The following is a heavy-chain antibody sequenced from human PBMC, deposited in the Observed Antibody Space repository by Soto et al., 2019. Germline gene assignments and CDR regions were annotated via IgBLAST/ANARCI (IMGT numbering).Heavy chain of an antibody. CDR3: ARGGLSFAVAFDI. V-gene: IGHV3-30-3*01. J-gene: IGHJ3*02. Sequence: GGSLRLSCAASGFTFSSYAMHWVRQAPGKGLEWVAVISYDGSNKYYADSVKGRFTISRDNSKNTLYRQMNSLRAEDTAVYYCARGGLSFAVAFDIWGQGTMVTVSS. CDR1: GFTFSSYA. CDR2: ISYDGSNK. D-gene: IGHD5-12*01.